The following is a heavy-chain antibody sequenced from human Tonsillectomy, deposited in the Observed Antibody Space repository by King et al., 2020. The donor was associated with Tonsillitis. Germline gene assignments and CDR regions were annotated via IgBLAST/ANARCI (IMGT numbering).Heavy chain of an antibody. Sequence: HVQLQESGPGLVRPSQTLSLICSVSGDSLTSGGYFWSWIRQHPDKGLEWIGSIYHSGPTYHTPSLRSRLFMSVDTSKNQFSLRLTSVTAADTAVYYCARNRGYGDYVDFWGQGTLVAVSS. CDR2: IYHSGPT. CDR1: GDSLTSGGYF. D-gene: IGHD5-12*01. V-gene: IGHV4-31*03. CDR3: ARNRGYGDYVDF. J-gene: IGHJ4*02.